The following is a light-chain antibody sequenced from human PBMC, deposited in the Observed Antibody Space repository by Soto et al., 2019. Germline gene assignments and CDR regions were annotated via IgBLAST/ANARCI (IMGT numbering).Light chain of an antibody. J-gene: IGLJ1*01. V-gene: IGLV2-14*01. Sequence: QSVLTQPASVSGSPGQSITISCTGTSSDIGAYDYVSWFQQHPDKAPKLMISEVTNRPSGVSDRFSGSKSGNAASLTISGLQAEDEAYYFCSSFTTAHTHIFGTGTKVTVL. CDR2: EVT. CDR1: SSDIGAYDY. CDR3: SSFTTAHTHI.